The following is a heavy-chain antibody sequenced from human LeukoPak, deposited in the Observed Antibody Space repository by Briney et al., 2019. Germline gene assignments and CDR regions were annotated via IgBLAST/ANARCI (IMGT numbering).Heavy chain of an antibody. CDR1: GGSISSSSYY. Sequence: SETLSLTCTVSGGSISSSSYYWGWIRQPPGKGLEWIGYIYYSGSTNYNPSLKSRVTISVDTSKNQFSLKLSSVTAADTAVYYCAREMAAGTNWFDPWGQGTLVTVSS. CDR2: IYYSGST. V-gene: IGHV4-61*01. J-gene: IGHJ5*02. D-gene: IGHD6-13*01. CDR3: AREMAAGTNWFDP.